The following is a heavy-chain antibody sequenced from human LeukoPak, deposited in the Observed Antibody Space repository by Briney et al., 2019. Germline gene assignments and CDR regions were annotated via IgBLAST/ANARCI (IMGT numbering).Heavy chain of an antibody. CDR3: ARAGIWCGYYSFDY. CDR1: GGSISSGGYS. V-gene: IGHV4-30-2*01. J-gene: IGHJ4*02. D-gene: IGHD3-3*01. CDR2: IYHSGST. Sequence: SETLSLTCAVSGGSISSGGYSWSWIRQPPGKGLEWIGYIYHSGSTYYNPSLKSRVTISVDRSKNQFSLKLSSVTAADTAVYYCARAGIWCGYYSFDYWGQGTLVTVSS.